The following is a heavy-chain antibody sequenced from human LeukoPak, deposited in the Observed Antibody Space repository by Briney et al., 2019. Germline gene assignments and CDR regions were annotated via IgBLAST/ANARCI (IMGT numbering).Heavy chain of an antibody. CDR2: IYTRGST. Sequence: WETLSLTCTVSGGSINNYYWSWIRQPAGKGLEWIGCIYTRGSTNYNPSLKSRVTMSVDTSKNQFSLKLSSVTAADTAVYYCARGRYCSADICSGGDAFDIWGQGTMVSVSS. J-gene: IGHJ3*02. CDR1: GGSINNYY. CDR3: ARGRYCSADICSGGDAFDI. V-gene: IGHV4-4*07. D-gene: IGHD2-15*01.